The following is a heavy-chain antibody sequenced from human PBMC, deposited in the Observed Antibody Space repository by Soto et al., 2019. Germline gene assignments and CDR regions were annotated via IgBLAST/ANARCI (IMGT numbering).Heavy chain of an antibody. CDR3: ATLAGYHSFDV. CDR1: GGTFSSYS. Sequence: QVQLVQSGAEVKKPGSSMKVSCKVSGGTFSSYSINWVRRAPGQGLEWLGGIIPAFGIGGKVQRLHGRVSVTAEESTSTAYMELSSLPPGDTAVYYCATLAGYHSFDVWRPGTMVTVSS. J-gene: IGHJ3*01. V-gene: IGHV1-69*01. D-gene: IGHD3-22*01. CDR2: IIPAFGIG.